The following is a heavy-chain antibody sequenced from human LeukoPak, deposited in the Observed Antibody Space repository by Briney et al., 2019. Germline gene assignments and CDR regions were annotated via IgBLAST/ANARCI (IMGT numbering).Heavy chain of an antibody. Sequence: GGSLRLSCAASGFTFSSYWMSWVRQAPGKGLEWVANIKQDGSEKYYVDSVKGRFTISRDNAKNSLYLQMNSLRVEDTALYYCTRGQSYCGADCYSDWGQGTLVTVSS. V-gene: IGHV3-7*01. D-gene: IGHD2-21*02. CDR3: TRGQSYCGADCYSD. CDR2: IKQDGSEK. J-gene: IGHJ4*02. CDR1: GFTFSSYW.